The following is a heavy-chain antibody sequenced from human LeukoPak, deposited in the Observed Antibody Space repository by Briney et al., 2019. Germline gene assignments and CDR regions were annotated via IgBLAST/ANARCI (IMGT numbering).Heavy chain of an antibody. D-gene: IGHD1-7*01. V-gene: IGHV1-2*06. CDR3: ARGELGPNWFDP. J-gene: IGHJ5*02. Sequence: ASVKVSCKVSGYTLTELSMHWVRQAPGKGLEWMGRINPNSGGTNYAQKFQGRVTMTRDTSISTAYMELSRLRSDDTAVYYCARGELGPNWFDPWGQGTLVTVSS. CDR1: GYTLTELS. CDR2: INPNSGGT.